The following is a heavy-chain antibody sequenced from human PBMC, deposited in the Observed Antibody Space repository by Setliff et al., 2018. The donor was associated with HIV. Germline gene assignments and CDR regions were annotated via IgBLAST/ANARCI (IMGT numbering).Heavy chain of an antibody. V-gene: IGHV3-48*03. J-gene: IGHJ6*02. CDR3: ARDYLYYNLYNGSPVYGMDV. Sequence: PGGSLRLSCVASGLPFYNYWMTWLRRAPGKGLEWLSYISSSGSSLNYADSVKGRFTISRDNSRNSVYLQMNSLRVEDTAVYYCARDYLYYNLYNGSPVYGMDVWGQGTTVTVSS. CDR1: GLPFYNYW. CDR2: ISSSGSSL. D-gene: IGHD3-3*01.